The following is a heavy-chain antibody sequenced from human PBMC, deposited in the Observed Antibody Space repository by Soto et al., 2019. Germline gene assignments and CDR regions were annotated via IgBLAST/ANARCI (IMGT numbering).Heavy chain of an antibody. Sequence: ASVKVSCKATGGLFSSYRLSWVRQAPGQGLEWMGGIIPVFQTPYYTQKFQGRVTITAXXXXNXXXMXLXXLRXEXTAIYYCARGGSGYTWFHEFWGQGTLVTVSS. J-gene: IGHJ4*02. D-gene: IGHD3-22*01. CDR2: IIPVFQTP. CDR3: ARGGSGYTWFHEF. V-gene: IGHV1-69*13. CDR1: GGLFSSYR.